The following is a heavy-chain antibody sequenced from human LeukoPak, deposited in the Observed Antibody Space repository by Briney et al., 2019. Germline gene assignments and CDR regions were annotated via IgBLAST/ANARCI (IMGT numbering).Heavy chain of an antibody. D-gene: IGHD1-7*01. V-gene: IGHV3-53*01. Sequence: GGSLRLSCAASGFTVSSNYMSWVRQAPGKGLEWVSVIYSGGSTYYADSVKGRFTISRDNSKNTLYLQMNSLRAEDTAVYYCAKDLNWNYFNGNDDYWGQGTLVTVSS. CDR3: AKDLNWNYFNGNDDY. CDR2: IYSGGST. CDR1: GFTVSSNY. J-gene: IGHJ4*02.